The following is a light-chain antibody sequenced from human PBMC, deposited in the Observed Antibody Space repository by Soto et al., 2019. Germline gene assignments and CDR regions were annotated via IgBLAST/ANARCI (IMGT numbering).Light chain of an antibody. CDR3: QHYGSLPWT. J-gene: IGKJ1*01. CDR2: AAS. V-gene: IGKV3-20*01. Sequence: EIVLTQSPGTLSLSPGEGATLSCRASQSVGGNFLAWYQQKPGQAPRLLFYAASRRASGIPDRFSGSGSGTDFTLTIGRLEPEDFALYYCQHYGSLPWTFGPGTEVEIK. CDR1: QSVGGNF.